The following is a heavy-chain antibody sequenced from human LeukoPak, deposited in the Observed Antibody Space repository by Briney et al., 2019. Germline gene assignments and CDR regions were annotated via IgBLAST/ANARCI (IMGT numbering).Heavy chain of an antibody. J-gene: IGHJ4*02. Sequence: ASVKVSCKASGYTFTSYGISWVRQAPGQGLEWMGWISAYNGNTNYAQKLQGRVTMTRDTSTSTVYMELSSLRSEDTAVYYCARDPYYDSSGYASYYFDYWGQGTLVTVSS. V-gene: IGHV1-18*01. D-gene: IGHD3-22*01. CDR1: GYTFTSYG. CDR3: ARDPYYDSSGYASYYFDY. CDR2: ISAYNGNT.